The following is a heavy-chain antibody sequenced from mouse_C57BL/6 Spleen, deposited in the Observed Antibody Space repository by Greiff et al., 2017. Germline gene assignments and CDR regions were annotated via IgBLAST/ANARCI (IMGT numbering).Heavy chain of an antibody. CDR1: GFTFSSYA. CDR2: ISDGGSYT. J-gene: IGHJ2*01. CDR3: ARDGGLWLRRGRFDY. V-gene: IGHV5-4*01. D-gene: IGHD2-2*01. Sequence: DVMLVESGGGLVKPGGSLKLSCAASGFTFSSYAMSWVRQTPEKRLEWVATISDGGSYTYYPDNVKGRFTISRDNAKNNLYLQMSHLKSEDTAMYYCARDGGLWLRRGRFDYWGQGTTLTVSS.